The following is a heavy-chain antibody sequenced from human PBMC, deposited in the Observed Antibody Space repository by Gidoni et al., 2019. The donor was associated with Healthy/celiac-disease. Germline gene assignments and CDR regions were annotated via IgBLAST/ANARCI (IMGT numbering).Heavy chain of an antibody. Sequence: QVQLQESGPGLVKPSEPLSLTCTVADGSISSYYWSWIRQPPGKGLEWIGYIYYSGSTNYNPSLKSRVTISVDTSKNHFSLKLSSVTAADTAVYYCARVDYYDFWSGYLGWFDPWGQGTLVTVSS. J-gene: IGHJ5*02. V-gene: IGHV4-59*01. CDR2: IYYSGST. CDR3: ARVDYYDFWSGYLGWFDP. D-gene: IGHD3-3*01. CDR1: DGSISSYY.